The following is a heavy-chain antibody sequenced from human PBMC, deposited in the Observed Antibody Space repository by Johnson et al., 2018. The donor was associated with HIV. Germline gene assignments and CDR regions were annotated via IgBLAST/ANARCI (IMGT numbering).Heavy chain of an antibody. J-gene: IGHJ3*02. V-gene: IGHV3-23*04. Sequence: VQLVESGGGLVQPGGSLRLSCAASGFTFSSYAMSWVRQAPGKGLEWVSGISGSGGSTYYADSVKGRFTISRDISKDTLHLQMNSLRAEDTAVYYCAKERYMGSTTLADAFDMWGQGTMVTVSS. CDR2: ISGSGGST. D-gene: IGHD1-26*01. CDR3: AKERYMGSTTLADAFDM. CDR1: GFTFSSYA.